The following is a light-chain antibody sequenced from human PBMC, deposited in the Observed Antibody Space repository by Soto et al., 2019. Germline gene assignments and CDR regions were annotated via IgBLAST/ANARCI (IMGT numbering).Light chain of an antibody. CDR1: SSNIGNNY. V-gene: IGLV1-51*01. Sequence: QSVLTQPPSVSAAPGQKVTISCSGGSSNIGNNYVSWYQQLPGTAPKLLIYDNNKRPSGIPDRFPGSKSGTSATLGITGLQTGDEADYYCGTWDSSLSAVVFGGGTKLTVL. CDR3: GTWDSSLSAVV. CDR2: DNN. J-gene: IGLJ2*01.